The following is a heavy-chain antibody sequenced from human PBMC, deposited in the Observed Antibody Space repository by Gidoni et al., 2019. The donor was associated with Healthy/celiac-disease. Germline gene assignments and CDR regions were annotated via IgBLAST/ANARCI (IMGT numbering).Heavy chain of an antibody. J-gene: IGHJ6*03. CDR2: ISSSSSYT. CDR3: AMSRGSSSDYYYYMDV. Sequence: QVQLVESGGGLVKPGGSLRLSCAASGFTFSDYYLSWIRQAPGKGLEWGSYISSSSSYTNYADSVKGRFTISRDNAKNSLYLQMNSLRAEDTAVYYCAMSRGSSSDYYYYMDVWGKGTTVTVSS. V-gene: IGHV3-11*06. D-gene: IGHD6-13*01. CDR1: GFTFSDYY.